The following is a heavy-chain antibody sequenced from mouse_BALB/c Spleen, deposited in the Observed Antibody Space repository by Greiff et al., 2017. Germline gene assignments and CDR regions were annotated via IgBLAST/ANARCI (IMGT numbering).Heavy chain of an antibody. CDR3: TREGYYYGSSYDY. J-gene: IGHJ2*01. D-gene: IGHD1-1*01. V-gene: IGHV1S22*01. Sequence: LQQPGSELVRPGASVKLSCKASGYTFTSYWMHWVKQRPGQGLEWIGNIYPGSGSTNYDEKFKSKATLTVDTSSSTAYMQLSSLTSEDSAVYYCTREGYYYGSSYDYWGQGTTLTVSS. CDR1: GYTFTSYW. CDR2: IYPGSGST.